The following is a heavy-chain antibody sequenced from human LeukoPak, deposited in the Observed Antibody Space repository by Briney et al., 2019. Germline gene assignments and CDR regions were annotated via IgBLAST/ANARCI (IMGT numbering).Heavy chain of an antibody. CDR2: ISSTSTTI. Sequence: GGSLRLSCVAYGTTFSSYSMNWVRQAPGKGLEWISSISSTSTTIYYADSVKGRFTVFRDNAKDSLYLQMNSLRADDTAVYYCAREAAFDIWGQGTMVTVSS. CDR3: AREAAFDI. J-gene: IGHJ3*02. CDR1: GTTFSSYS. V-gene: IGHV3-48*04.